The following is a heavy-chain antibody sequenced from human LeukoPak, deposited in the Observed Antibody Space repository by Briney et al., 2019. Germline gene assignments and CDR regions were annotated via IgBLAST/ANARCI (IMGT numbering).Heavy chain of an antibody. J-gene: IGHJ4*02. Sequence: SETLSLTCTVSGGSVNSGTYYWSWIRQPPGKGLEWIGNIYYSGSAYYNPSLKSRVTISVDTSKNQFSLKLSSVTAADTAVYYCARDSDSSGFEYWGQGTLVTVSS. CDR3: ARDSDSSGFEY. CDR2: IYYSGSA. D-gene: IGHD3-22*01. V-gene: IGHV4-39*07. CDR1: GGSVNSGTYY.